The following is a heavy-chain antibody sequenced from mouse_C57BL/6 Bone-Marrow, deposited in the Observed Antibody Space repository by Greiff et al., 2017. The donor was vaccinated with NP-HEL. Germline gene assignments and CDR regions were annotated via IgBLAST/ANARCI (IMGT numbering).Heavy chain of an antibody. J-gene: IGHJ2*01. CDR2: IDPSDSYT. Sequence: VQLQQPGAELVMPGASVKLSCKASGYTFTSYWMHWVKQRPGRGLEWIGEIDPSDSYTNYNQKFKGKSTLTVDKSSSTAYMQLSSLTSEDSAVYYCARSHYYGSSYDYWGQGTTLTVSS. D-gene: IGHD1-1*01. V-gene: IGHV1-69*01. CDR1: GYTFTSYW. CDR3: ARSHYYGSSYDY.